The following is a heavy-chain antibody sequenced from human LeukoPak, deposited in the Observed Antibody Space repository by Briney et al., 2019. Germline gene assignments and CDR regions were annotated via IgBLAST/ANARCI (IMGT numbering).Heavy chain of an antibody. CDR1: GGSITSGSYF. CDR3: ARGNEAAAEDR. CDR2: IHHRGST. V-gene: IGHV4-39*01. D-gene: IGHD6-13*01. J-gene: IGHJ5*02. Sequence: SEILSLTCTVSGGSITSGSYFWGWIRQPPGKGLEWIASIHHRGSTYSNPSLMSRVTTSVDTSRNQFSLKLRSVTAADTAVYFCARGNEAAAEDRWGQGTLVIVSS.